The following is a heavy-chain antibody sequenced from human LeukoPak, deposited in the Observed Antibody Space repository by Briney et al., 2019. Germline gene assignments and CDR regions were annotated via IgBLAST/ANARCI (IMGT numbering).Heavy chain of an antibody. Sequence: ASVKVSCKASGYTFTGYYMHWVRQAPGQGLEWMGWINPNSGGTNYAQKFQGRVTMTRDTSISTAYMELSRLRSDDTAVYYCAKSVRGRIAAAAPGGYYYYMDVWGKGTTVTISS. CDR1: GYTFTGYY. CDR3: AKSVRGRIAAAAPGGYYYYMDV. V-gene: IGHV1-2*02. CDR2: INPNSGGT. D-gene: IGHD6-13*01. J-gene: IGHJ6*03.